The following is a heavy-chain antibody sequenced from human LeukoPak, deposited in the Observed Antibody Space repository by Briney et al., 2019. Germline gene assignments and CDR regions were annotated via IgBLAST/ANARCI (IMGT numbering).Heavy chain of an antibody. CDR2: INPNSGGT. CDR1: GYTFTSYG. V-gene: IGHV1-2*02. J-gene: IGHJ5*02. Sequence: GASVKVSCKASGYTFTSYGISWVRQAPGQGLEWMGWINPNSGGTNYAQKFQGRVTMTRDTSISTAYMELSRLRSDDTAVYYCARVQDWFDPWGQGTLVTVSS. CDR3: ARVQDWFDP.